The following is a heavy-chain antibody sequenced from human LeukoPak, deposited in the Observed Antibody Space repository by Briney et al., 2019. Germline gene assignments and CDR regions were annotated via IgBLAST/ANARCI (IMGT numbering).Heavy chain of an antibody. J-gene: IGHJ3*02. D-gene: IGHD2-2*01. V-gene: IGHV3-66*02. CDR2: IYSGGST. CDR3: AREYCSSISCSSDDAFEI. Sequence: GGSLRLSCAGSGFTVSSNYMSWVRQAPGKGLEWVSVIYSGGSTYYADSVRGRFTISRDNSKNRLYLQMNSLRAEDTAVYYCAREYCSSISCSSDDAFEIWGQGTMVTVSS. CDR1: GFTVSSNY.